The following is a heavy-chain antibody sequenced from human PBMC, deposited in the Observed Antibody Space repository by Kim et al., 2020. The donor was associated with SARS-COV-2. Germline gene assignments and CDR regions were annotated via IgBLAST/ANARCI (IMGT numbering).Heavy chain of an antibody. CDR1: GFTFDDYG. CDR2: MNWNGAST. D-gene: IGHD6-13*01. V-gene: IGHV3-20*04. J-gene: IGHJ4*02. CDR3: ARVAAAGSFNYFDY. Sequence: GGSLRLSCAASGFTFDDYGMSWVRQAPGKGLEWVSGMNWNGASTHYADSVKGRFTISRDNAKNSLYLQMNSLRAEDTAFYYCARVAAAGSFNYFDYWGQGTLVTVSS.